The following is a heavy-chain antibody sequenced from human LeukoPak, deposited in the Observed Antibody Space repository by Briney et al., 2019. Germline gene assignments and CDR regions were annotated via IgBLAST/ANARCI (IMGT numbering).Heavy chain of an antibody. D-gene: IGHD2-15*01. J-gene: IGHJ4*02. CDR3: ARLRGYCSGGSCYSLSYYFDY. V-gene: IGHV4-34*01. Sequence: SETLCLTCAVYGGSFSGYYWSWIRQPPGKGLEWIGEINHSGSTNYNPSLKSRVTISVDTSKNQFSLKLSSVTAADTAVYYCARLRGYCSGGSCYSLSYYFDYWGQGTLVTVSS. CDR1: GGSFSGYY. CDR2: INHSGST.